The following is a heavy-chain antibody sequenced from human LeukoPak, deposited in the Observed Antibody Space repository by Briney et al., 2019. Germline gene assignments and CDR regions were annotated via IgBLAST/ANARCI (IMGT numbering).Heavy chain of an antibody. Sequence: ASVKVSCKASGYTFTSYDINWVRQATGQGREWMGWMNPNSGNTGYAQKFEGRVTMTRNTSISTAYMELSSLRSEDTAVYYCARGRSSSGWYRSNYYYGMDVWGQGHTVPVSS. CDR1: GYTFTSYD. CDR2: MNPNSGNT. V-gene: IGHV1-8*01. D-gene: IGHD6-19*01. J-gene: IGHJ6*02. CDR3: ARGRSSSGWYRSNYYYGMDV.